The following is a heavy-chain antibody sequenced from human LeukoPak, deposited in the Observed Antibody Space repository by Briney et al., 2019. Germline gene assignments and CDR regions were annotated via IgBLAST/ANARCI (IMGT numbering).Heavy chain of an antibody. Sequence: SETLSLTCTVSGGSINSDTYCWTWIRQPAGQGLEWIGRIYTTGSPSYNPSLKSRVTISIDTSKNQFSLKLNSVSAADTAVYYCARDRGITTARGVPSWFDPWGQGTLVTVSS. CDR2: IYTTGSP. D-gene: IGHD3-10*01. J-gene: IGHJ5*02. V-gene: IGHV4-61*02. CDR3: ARDRGITTARGVPSWFDP. CDR1: GGSINSDTYC.